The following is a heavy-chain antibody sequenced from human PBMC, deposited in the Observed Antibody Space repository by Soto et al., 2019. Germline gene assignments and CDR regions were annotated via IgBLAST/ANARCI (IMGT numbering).Heavy chain of an antibody. D-gene: IGHD3-22*01. J-gene: IGHJ3*02. CDR2: IYSGGST. V-gene: IGHV3-66*01. CDR3: ARVLYYYDSSGFNDAFDI. Sequence: GGSLRLSCAASGFIFTRNYMSLIRQPPGKGLEWVSLIYSGGSTYYADSVKGRFTISRDNSKNTLYFQMDSLRTEDTAVYYCARVLYYYDSSGFNDAFDIWGQGTMVTVS. CDR1: GFIFTRNY.